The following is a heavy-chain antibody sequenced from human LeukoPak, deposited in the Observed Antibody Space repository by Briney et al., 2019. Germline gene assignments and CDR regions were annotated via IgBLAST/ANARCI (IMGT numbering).Heavy chain of an antibody. CDR1: GGSISSYY. Sequence: SETLSLTCTVSGGSISSYYWSWIRQPPGKGLERIGYIYYSGRTNYNPSLKSRVTISVDTSKNQFSLRLSSVTAADTAVYYCARERRDGYKVYFDYWGLGTPVTVSS. V-gene: IGHV4-59*01. CDR2: IYYSGRT. CDR3: ARERRDGYKVYFDY. J-gene: IGHJ4*02. D-gene: IGHD5-24*01.